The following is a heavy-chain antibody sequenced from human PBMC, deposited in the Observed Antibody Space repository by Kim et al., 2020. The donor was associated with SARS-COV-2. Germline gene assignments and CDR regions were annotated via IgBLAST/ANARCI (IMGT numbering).Heavy chain of an antibody. CDR1: GFTFSSYA. V-gene: IGHV3-23*01. D-gene: IGHD3-16*02. CDR3: AKDQMITFGGVIVR. J-gene: IGHJ4*02. Sequence: GGSLRLSCAASGFTFSSYAMSWVRQAPGKGLEWVSAISGSGGSTYYADSVKGRFTISRDNSKNTLYLQMNSPRAEDTAVYYCAKDQMITFGGVIVRWGQGTLVTVSS. CDR2: ISGSGGST.